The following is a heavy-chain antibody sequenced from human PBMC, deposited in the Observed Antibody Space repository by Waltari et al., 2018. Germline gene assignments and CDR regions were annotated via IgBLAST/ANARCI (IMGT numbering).Heavy chain of an antibody. D-gene: IGHD6-6*01. V-gene: IGHV1-2*02. CDR3: ARDRTTMAARPGDY. Sequence: QVLLVQSGAEGKKPGASVKVSCKASGSIFPNSYLHWVRQAPGQGPEWMGWVNPDTGNANYAPNFRGRVTMTWDTTINTAFMDLSGLKSADTAVYYCARDRTTMAARPGDYWGQGTLVTVSS. CDR2: VNPDTGNA. CDR1: GSIFPNSY. J-gene: IGHJ4*02.